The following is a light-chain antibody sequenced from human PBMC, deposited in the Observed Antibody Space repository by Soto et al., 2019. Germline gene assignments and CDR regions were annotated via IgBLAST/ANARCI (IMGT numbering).Light chain of an antibody. CDR2: SNN. V-gene: IGLV1-44*01. CDR1: DSNIGSNT. Sequence: QSVLTQPPSASGTPGQRVTISCSGNDSNIGSNTVDWYQQLPGTAPKLLIYSNNQRPSGVPDRFSGSKSGTSASLAISGLQSEDEADYYCAAWDDSLNGFYVFGTGTKVT. CDR3: AAWDDSLNGFYV. J-gene: IGLJ1*01.